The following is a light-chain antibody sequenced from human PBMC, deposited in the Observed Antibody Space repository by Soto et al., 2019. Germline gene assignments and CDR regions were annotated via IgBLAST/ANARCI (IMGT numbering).Light chain of an antibody. CDR2: AAS. CDR3: QQSYSTPYT. CDR1: QSISSY. V-gene: IGKV1-39*01. Sequence: DIQMTQSPSSLSASVGDRVTITCRASQSISSYLNWYQQKPGKAPKLLIYAASSLQSGVPSRFSGSGSGTACTLTISSLQPEDFATYYCQQSYSTPYTFGQGTKLEIK. J-gene: IGKJ2*01.